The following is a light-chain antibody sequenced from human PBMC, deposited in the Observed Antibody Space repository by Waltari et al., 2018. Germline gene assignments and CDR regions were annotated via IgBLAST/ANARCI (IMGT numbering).Light chain of an antibody. V-gene: IGLV2-14*03. Sequence: QSALTQPASVSGSPRQSITISCTGTSRPVGGSNYSACYPQHPGKVPKLRIYDVSNRPSGVSNRFSGSKSGNTASLTISGLQAEDEADYYCSSYTSSSTRVFGGGTKLTVL. CDR1: SRPVGGSNY. J-gene: IGLJ3*02. CDR2: DVS. CDR3: SSYTSSSTRV.